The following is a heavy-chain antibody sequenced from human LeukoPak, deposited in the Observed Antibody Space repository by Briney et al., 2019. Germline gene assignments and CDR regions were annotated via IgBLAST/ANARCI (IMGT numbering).Heavy chain of an antibody. J-gene: IGHJ4*02. D-gene: IGHD6-19*01. CDR3: AKDSHWLVQVYFDY. CDR1: GFTFSSYA. V-gene: IGHV3-23*01. CDR2: ISGSGGST. Sequence: PGGSLRLSCAASGFTFSSYAMSWVRQAPGKGLEWVSAISGSGGSTYYADSVKGRFTISGDNSKNTLYLQMNSLRAEDTAVYYCAKDSHWLVQVYFDYWGQGTLVTVSS.